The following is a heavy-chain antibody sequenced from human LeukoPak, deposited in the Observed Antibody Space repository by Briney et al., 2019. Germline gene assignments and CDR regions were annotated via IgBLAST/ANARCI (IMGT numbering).Heavy chain of an antibody. J-gene: IGHJ4*02. V-gene: IGHV4-4*07. D-gene: IGHD2-15*01. CDR3: ARVDLRAAYFDY. Sequence: SETLPLTCTVSGGSISSYYWSWIRQPAGKGLEWIGRIYTSGSTGYNPSLKSRVTMSVDTSKNQFSLKLSSVTAADTAVYYCARVDLRAAYFDYWGQGTLVTVSS. CDR2: IYTSGST. CDR1: GGSISSYY.